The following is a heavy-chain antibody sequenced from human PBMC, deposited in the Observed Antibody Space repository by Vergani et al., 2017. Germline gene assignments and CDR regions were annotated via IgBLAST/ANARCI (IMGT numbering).Heavy chain of an antibody. Sequence: QVQLVQSGAEVKKPGASVKVSCKASGYTFTGYYMHWVRQAPGQGLEWMGWINPNSGGTNYAQKFQGRVTITADESTSTAYMELSSLRSEDTAVYYCARDVPAGYSGYDPSDYWGQGTLVTVSS. CDR3: ARDVPAGYSGYDPSDY. J-gene: IGHJ4*02. CDR2: INPNSGGT. D-gene: IGHD5-12*01. V-gene: IGHV1-2*02. CDR1: GYTFTGYY.